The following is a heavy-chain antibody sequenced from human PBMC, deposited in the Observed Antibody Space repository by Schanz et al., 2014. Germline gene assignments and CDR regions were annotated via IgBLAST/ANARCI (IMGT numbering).Heavy chain of an antibody. V-gene: IGHV3-11*01. Sequence: QVQLVDSGGGLVKPGGSLRLSCTASGFPFSDYFMAWIRQPPGRGLEWVSYIGNGGVTIYYADSVKGRFTISRDNSKNSLDLQMNSLRAEDTAVYYCARSGGSVLDYWAQGTLVTVSS. J-gene: IGHJ4*02. D-gene: IGHD6-25*01. CDR1: GFPFSDYF. CDR2: IGNGGVTI. CDR3: ARSGGSVLDY.